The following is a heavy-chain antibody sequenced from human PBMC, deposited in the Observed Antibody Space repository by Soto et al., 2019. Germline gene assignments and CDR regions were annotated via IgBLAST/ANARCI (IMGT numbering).Heavy chain of an antibody. D-gene: IGHD6-19*01. Sequence: PGESLKISCAASVFTFSSYAMSWVRQAPGKGLEWVSAISGSGGSTYYADSVKGRFTISRDNSKNTLYLQMNSLRAEDTAVYYCAKSSVASYYFDYWGQGTLVTVSS. CDR2: ISGSGGST. V-gene: IGHV3-23*01. J-gene: IGHJ4*02. CDR3: AKSSVASYYFDY. CDR1: VFTFSSYA.